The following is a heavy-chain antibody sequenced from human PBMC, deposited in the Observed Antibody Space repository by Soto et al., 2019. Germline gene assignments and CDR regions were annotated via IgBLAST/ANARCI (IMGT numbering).Heavy chain of an antibody. CDR3: ARALPMNSRYYYYMDV. CDR2: IYYSGST. Sequence: SETLSLTCTVSGGSISSYYWSWIRQPPGKGLEWIGYIYYSGSTNDNPSLKSPVPILVDTSKNQFSLKLSSVTAADTSVYYCARALPMNSRYYYYMDVWGKGTTVTVSS. V-gene: IGHV4-59*01. D-gene: IGHD1-26*01. J-gene: IGHJ6*03. CDR1: GGSISSYY.